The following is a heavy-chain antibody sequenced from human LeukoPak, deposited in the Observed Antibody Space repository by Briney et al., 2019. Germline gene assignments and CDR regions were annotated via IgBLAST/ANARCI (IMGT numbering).Heavy chain of an antibody. V-gene: IGHV3-49*04. J-gene: IGHJ4*02. CDR2: IRIKAYGGTT. CDR3: TRDRRGDYPHFDY. CDR1: GFTFRSYG. D-gene: IGHD4-17*01. Sequence: PGRSLRLSCAASGFTFRSYGMHWVRQAPGKGLEWLGFIRIKAYGGTTEYAASVKGRFTISRDDSKSIAYLQMNSLKTEDTAVYYCTRDRRGDYPHFDYWGQGTLVTVSS.